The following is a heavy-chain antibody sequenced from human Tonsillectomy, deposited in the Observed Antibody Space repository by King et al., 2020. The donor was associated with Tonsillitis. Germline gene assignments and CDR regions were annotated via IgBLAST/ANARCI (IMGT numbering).Heavy chain of an antibody. CDR1: GFTLSKVW. D-gene: IGHD1-26*01. Sequence: VQLVESGGGLGKNGGSLRLSCVASGFTLSKVWMTWIRQAPGKRLEWVGHIKSEKDGGTRDYSASVRGRFTISRDDSRNTLFLQMISLKTEDTATYYCTTGENWGQGARVTVSS. J-gene: IGHJ4*02. CDR3: TTGEN. V-gene: IGHV3-15*01. CDR2: IKSEKDGGTR.